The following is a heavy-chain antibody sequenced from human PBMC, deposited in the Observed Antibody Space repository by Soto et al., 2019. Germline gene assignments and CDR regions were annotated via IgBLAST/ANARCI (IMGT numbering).Heavy chain of an antibody. D-gene: IGHD5-18*01. V-gene: IGHV1-69*13. CDR2: IIPIFGTA. CDR1: GGTFSSYA. CDR3: ARGPDDTAMVPIIF. Sequence: SVKVSCKASGGTFSSYAISWVRQAPGQGLEWMGGIIPIFGTANYAQKFQGRVTITADESTSTAYMELSSLRSEDTAVYYCARGPDDTAMVPIIFWGQGTLVTVYS. J-gene: IGHJ4*02.